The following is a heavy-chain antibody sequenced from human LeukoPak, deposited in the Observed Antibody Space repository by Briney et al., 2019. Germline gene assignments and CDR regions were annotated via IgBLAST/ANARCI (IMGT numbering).Heavy chain of an antibody. D-gene: IGHD6-19*01. V-gene: IGHV3-21*04. J-gene: IGHJ4*02. CDR3: AKDQARYSTGWNGGGFDS. CDR2: IGGGTSYI. CDR1: GFTFRTYS. Sequence: GGSLRLSCATSGFTFRTYSMTWVRQAPGKGLEWVSSIGGGTSYIHYSDSVKGRFTISRDNAQNSLYLQMSSLRVEDTALYYCAKDQARYSTGWNGGGFDSWGQGTLVTVSS.